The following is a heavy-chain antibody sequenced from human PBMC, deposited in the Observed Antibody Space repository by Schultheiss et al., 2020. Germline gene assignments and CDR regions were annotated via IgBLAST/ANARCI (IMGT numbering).Heavy chain of an antibody. CDR2: IIPIFGTA. V-gene: IGHV1-69*13. CDR1: GGTFSSYA. D-gene: IGHD4-23*01. CDR3: AREEGLRWYGAFDI. Sequence: SVKVSCKASGGTFSSYAISWVRQAPGQGLEWMGGIIPIFGTANYAQKFQGRVTITADESTSTAYMELSSLRSEDTAVYYCAREEGLRWYGAFDIWGQGTMVNVSS. J-gene: IGHJ3*02.